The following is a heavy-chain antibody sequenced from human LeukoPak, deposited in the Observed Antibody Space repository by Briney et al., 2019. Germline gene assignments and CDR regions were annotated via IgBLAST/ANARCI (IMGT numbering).Heavy chain of an antibody. D-gene: IGHD2-2*02. CDR1: GGSISSGGYY. Sequence: PSETLSLTCTVSGGSISSGGYYWSWIRQPPGKGLEWIGYIYHSGSTYYNPSLKSRVTISVDRSKNQFSLKLSSVTAADTAVYYCATHCSSTSCYKIKAFDYWGQGTLVTVSS. CDR3: ATHCSSTSCYKIKAFDY. V-gene: IGHV4-30-2*01. J-gene: IGHJ4*02. CDR2: IYHSGST.